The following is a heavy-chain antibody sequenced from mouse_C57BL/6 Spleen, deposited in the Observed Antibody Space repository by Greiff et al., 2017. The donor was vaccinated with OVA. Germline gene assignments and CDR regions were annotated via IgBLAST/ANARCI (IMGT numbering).Heavy chain of an antibody. CDR1: GYTFTSYG. D-gene: IGHD2-4*01. J-gene: IGHJ2*01. CDR2: IYPRSGNT. CDR3: ARSGADYDYFDY. V-gene: IGHV1-81*01. Sequence: ESGAELARPGASVKLSCKASGYTFTSYGISWVKQRTGQGLEWIGEIYPRSGNTYYNEKFKGKATLTADKSSSTAYMELRSLTSEDSAVYFCARSGADYDYFDYWGQGTTRTVSS.